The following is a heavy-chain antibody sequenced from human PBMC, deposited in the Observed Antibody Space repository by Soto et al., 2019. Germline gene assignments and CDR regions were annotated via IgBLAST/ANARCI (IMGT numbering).Heavy chain of an antibody. Sequence: QVQLVQSGAEVKKPGASVKVSCKASGYTFTSYDINWVRQATGQGLEWMGWMNPNSGNTGYAQKFQGRVTMTRNTSISTAYIELSSLRSEDTAGYYCARGSSYDSSGYYDGFDPWGQGTLVTVSS. CDR3: ARGSSYDSSGYYDGFDP. J-gene: IGHJ5*02. D-gene: IGHD3-22*01. CDR2: MNPNSGNT. V-gene: IGHV1-8*01. CDR1: GYTFTSYD.